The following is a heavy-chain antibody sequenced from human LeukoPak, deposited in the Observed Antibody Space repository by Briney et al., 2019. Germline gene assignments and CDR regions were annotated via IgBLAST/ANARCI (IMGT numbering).Heavy chain of an antibody. CDR2: ISGSGIK. CDR1: RFTFSSYE. CDR3: AREDTGVAFDI. Sequence: GGSLRLSCAASRFTFSSYEMNWVRQGPGEGLEWVSYISGSGIKHYADSVKGRFTISRDNAKNSLYLQMNSLRVEDTAAYYCAREDTGVAFDIWGQGTTVTV. V-gene: IGHV3-48*03. D-gene: IGHD2-8*01. J-gene: IGHJ3*02.